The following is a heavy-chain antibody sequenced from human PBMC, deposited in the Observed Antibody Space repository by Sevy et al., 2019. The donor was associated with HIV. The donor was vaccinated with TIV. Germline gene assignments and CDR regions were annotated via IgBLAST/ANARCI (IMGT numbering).Heavy chain of an antibody. CDR1: GFTFSSYW. J-gene: IGHJ4*02. V-gene: IGHV3-7*01. CDR2: IKQDGSEK. CDR3: ARDSPYYYDSSGLGNDY. D-gene: IGHD3-22*01. Sequence: GGSLRLSCVASGFTFSSYWMSWVRQAPGKGLEWVANIKQDGSEKYYVDSVKGRFTISRDNAKNSLYLQMNSLRAEDTAVYYCARDSPYYYDSSGLGNDYWGQGTLVTVS.